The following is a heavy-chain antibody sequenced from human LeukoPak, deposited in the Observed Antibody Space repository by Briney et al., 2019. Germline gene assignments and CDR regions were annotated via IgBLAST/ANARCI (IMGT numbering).Heavy chain of an antibody. CDR2: IYYTGIT. J-gene: IGHJ5*02. V-gene: IGHV4-39*01. CDR3: ARQRYFDWLLDWFDP. CDR1: GGSLSSTSHY. Sequence: SETLSLTCTVSGGSLSSTSHYWGWIRQPPGKGLEWIGSIYYTGITYYNPSLKSRATISVDTSKNQFSLKLSSVTAADTAVYYCARQRYFDWLLDWFDPWGQGTLVTVSS. D-gene: IGHD3-9*01.